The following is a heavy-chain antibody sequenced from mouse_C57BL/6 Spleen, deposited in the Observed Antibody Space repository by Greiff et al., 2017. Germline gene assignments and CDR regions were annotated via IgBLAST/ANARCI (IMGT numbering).Heavy chain of an antibody. V-gene: IGHV1-64*01. Sequence: QVQLQQPGAELVKPGASVKLSCKASGYTFTSYWMHWVKQRPGQGLEWIGMIHPNSGSTNYNEKFRSKATLTVDKSSSTAYMQLSSLTSEDSADYCGARMGLYDYDDYGYWGQGTTLTVAS. CDR2: IHPNSGST. CDR1: GYTFTSYW. J-gene: IGHJ2*01. D-gene: IGHD2-4*01. CDR3: ARMGLYDYDDYGY.